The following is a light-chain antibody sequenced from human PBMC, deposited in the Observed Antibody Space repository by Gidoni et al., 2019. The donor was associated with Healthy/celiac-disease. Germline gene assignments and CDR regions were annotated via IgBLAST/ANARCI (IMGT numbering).Light chain of an antibody. V-gene: IGKV2-28*01. Sequence: DIVMTQSPLSLPVTPGEPASISCRSSQSLLHSNGYNYLDLYLQKPGQSPQLLIYLGSNRASGVPDRFSCSGSGTDFTLKISRVEAEDVGVYYCMQALQLPTFGQGTKVEIK. CDR2: LGS. CDR1: QSLLHSNGYNY. J-gene: IGKJ1*01. CDR3: MQALQLPT.